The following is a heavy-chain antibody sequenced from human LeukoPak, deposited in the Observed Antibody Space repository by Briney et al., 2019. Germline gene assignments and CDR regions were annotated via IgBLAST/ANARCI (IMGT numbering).Heavy chain of an antibody. Sequence: SVKVSCKASGGTFSSYAISWVRQAPGQGLEWMGGIIPIFGTANYAQKFQGRVTITADESTSTAYMELSSLRSEDSAVYYCARKGYYGSGSYVDYWGQGTLVTVSS. D-gene: IGHD3-10*01. CDR1: GGTFSSYA. J-gene: IGHJ4*02. V-gene: IGHV1-69*13. CDR3: ARKGYYGSGSYVDY. CDR2: IIPIFGTA.